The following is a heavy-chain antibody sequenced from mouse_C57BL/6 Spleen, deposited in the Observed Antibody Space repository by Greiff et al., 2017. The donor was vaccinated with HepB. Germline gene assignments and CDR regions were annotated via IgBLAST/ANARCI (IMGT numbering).Heavy chain of an antibody. V-gene: IGHV1-62-2*01. J-gene: IGHJ2*01. D-gene: IGHD2-3*01. Sequence: VKVVESGAELVKPGASVKLSCKASGYTFTEYTIHWVKQRSGQGLEWIGWFYPGSGSIKYNEKFKDKATLTADKSSSTVYMELSRLTSEDSAVYFCARHEEGWGPLYFDYWGQGTTLTVSS. CDR3: ARHEEGWGPLYFDY. CDR2: FYPGSGSI. CDR1: GYTFTEYT.